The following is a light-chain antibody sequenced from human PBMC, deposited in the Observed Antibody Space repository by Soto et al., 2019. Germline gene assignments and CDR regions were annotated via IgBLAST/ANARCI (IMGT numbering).Light chain of an antibody. CDR3: QQLNSYPPWT. J-gene: IGKJ1*01. CDR2: AAS. Sequence: DIQLTQSPSFLSASVGDRVTITCRASQGISSYLAWYQQKPGKAPKLLIYAASTLQSGVPSRFSGSGSGTEFPLTISSLQPEDFATYYCQQLNSYPPWTFGQGTKGEIK. V-gene: IGKV1-9*01. CDR1: QGISSY.